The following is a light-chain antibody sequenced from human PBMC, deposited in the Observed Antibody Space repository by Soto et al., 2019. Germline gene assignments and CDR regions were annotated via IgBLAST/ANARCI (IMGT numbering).Light chain of an antibody. Sequence: EIVMTQSPATLSVSPGERATLSCRASQSVSSNLAWYQQKPGQSPGLLIYGASTRATGIPARFSGSGSGTEFTLTISSLQSEDFAVYYCHQYNFWPTFGQGTKVEI. V-gene: IGKV3-15*01. CDR2: GAS. J-gene: IGKJ1*01. CDR1: QSVSSN. CDR3: HQYNFWPT.